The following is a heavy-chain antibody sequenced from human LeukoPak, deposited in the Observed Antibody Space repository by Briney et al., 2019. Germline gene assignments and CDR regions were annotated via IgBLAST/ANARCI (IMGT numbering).Heavy chain of an antibody. CDR1: GGSFSGYY. D-gene: IGHD3-10*01. J-gene: IGHJ4*02. CDR3: ARDRITMVRGAVDY. V-gene: IGHV4-34*01. Sequence: SETLSLTCAVYGGSFSGYYWSWIRQPPGKGLEWIGEINHSGSTNYNPSLKSRVTISVDTSKNQFSLKLSSVTAADTAVYYCARDRITMVRGAVDYWGQGTLVTVSS. CDR2: INHSGST.